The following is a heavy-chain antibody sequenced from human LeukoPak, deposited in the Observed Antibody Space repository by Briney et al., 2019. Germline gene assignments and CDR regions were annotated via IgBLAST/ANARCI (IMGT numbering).Heavy chain of an antibody. D-gene: IGHD6-19*01. Sequence: PGGSLRLSCAAAGFTFSTYGIHWVRQAPGMGLEWVAFIRYDGSNKYYADSVKGRFTISRDNFMNTVYLQMNSLRPEDTAVYYRAKEGYSSGWYEDYWGQGTLVTVSS. CDR1: GFTFSTYG. J-gene: IGHJ4*02. V-gene: IGHV3-30*02. CDR3: AKEGYSSGWYEDY. CDR2: IRYDGSNK.